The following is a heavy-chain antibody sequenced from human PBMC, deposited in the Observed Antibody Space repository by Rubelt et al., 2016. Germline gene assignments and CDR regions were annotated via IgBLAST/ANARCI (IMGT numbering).Heavy chain of an antibody. V-gene: IGHV3-7*01. CDR1: GFTFSSYS. J-gene: IGHJ5*02. D-gene: IGHD6-13*01. CDR3: AKQGLLVAAATNWFDP. CDR2: VQQDESAK. Sequence: EVQLVEYGGGLVQPGGSLRLSCAVSGFTFSSYSINWVRQAPGKGLEWLANVQQDESAKYYVDSVKGSFTISRDNAKNALILQMNSLRVEETAVYYCAKQGLLVAAATNWFDPWGQGTLVTVSS.